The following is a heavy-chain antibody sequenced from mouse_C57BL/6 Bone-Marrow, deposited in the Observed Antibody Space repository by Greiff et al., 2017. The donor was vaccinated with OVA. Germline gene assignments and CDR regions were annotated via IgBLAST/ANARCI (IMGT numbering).Heavy chain of an antibody. CDR2: INPGSGGT. J-gene: IGHJ1*03. CDR1: GYAFTNYL. D-gene: IGHD2-5*01. Sequence: QVQLQQSGAELVRPGTSVKVSCKASGYAFTNYLIEWVKQRPGQGLEWIGVINPGSGGTNYNEKFKGKATLTADKSSSTAYMQLSSLTSEDSAVDCYARPYYSNYRYFDVWGTGTTVTVSS. V-gene: IGHV1-54*01. CDR3: ARPYYSNYRYFDV.